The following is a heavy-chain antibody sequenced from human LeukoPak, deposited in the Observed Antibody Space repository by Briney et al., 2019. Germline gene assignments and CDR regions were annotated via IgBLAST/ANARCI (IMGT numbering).Heavy chain of an antibody. J-gene: IGHJ5*02. D-gene: IGHD5-18*01. CDR3: ARFGYSYGSGSFDP. V-gene: IGHV4-39*07. CDR2: IYYSGST. Sequence: SETLSLTCTVSGGSISSSSYYWGWIRQPPGKGLEWIGSIYYSGSTYYNPSLKSRVTISVDTSKNQFSLKLSSVTAADTAVYYCARFGYSYGSGSFDPWGQGTLVTVSS. CDR1: GGSISSSSYY.